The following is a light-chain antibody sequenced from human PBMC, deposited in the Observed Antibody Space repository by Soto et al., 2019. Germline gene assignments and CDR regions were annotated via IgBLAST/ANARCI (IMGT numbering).Light chain of an antibody. J-gene: IGKJ1*01. Sequence: DIQMTQSPSTLSASVGDRVTITCRASQSINNWLAWYQQKPGKAPKLLIYKASSLESGVPSRFSGSGSGTEFTLTISSLQPDDFATYYCQQCNTYSRTFGQGTKVEIK. CDR2: KAS. CDR1: QSINNW. V-gene: IGKV1-5*03. CDR3: QQCNTYSRT.